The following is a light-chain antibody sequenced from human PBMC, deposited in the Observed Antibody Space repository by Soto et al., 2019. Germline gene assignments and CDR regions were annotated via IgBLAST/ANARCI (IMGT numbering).Light chain of an antibody. V-gene: IGKV3-20*01. J-gene: IGKJ5*01. CDR1: QSVSNNY. Sequence: ERVMTQSPATLSVSPGERATLSCSASQSVSNNYLAWYQQKPGQAPRLLIYGASNRATGIPDRFSGSGSGTDFTLTISRLEPEDFAVYYCQQYGSSPITFGQGTRLEIK. CDR2: GAS. CDR3: QQYGSSPIT.